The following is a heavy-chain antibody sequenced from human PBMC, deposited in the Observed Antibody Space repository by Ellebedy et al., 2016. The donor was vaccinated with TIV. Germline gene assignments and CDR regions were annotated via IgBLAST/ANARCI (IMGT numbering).Heavy chain of an antibody. Sequence: GGSLRLXXAASGFNFSKVWMNWVRQAPGKGLEWVAYISISSSNIHYAESVKARFTISRDNAKNSLYLQMNSLRDEDTTVYYCAGDPSSGNNWYYYLDYWGQGTLVTVSS. CDR3: AGDPSSGNNWYYYLDY. J-gene: IGHJ4*02. CDR2: ISISSSNI. D-gene: IGHD6-13*01. V-gene: IGHV3-48*02. CDR1: GFNFSKVW.